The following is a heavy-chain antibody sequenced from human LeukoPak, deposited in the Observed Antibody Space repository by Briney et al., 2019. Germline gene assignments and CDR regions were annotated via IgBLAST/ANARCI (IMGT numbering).Heavy chain of an antibody. V-gene: IGHV4-38-2*02. J-gene: IGHJ4*02. CDR3: ARDVPSGHFDY. CDR2: INHSGST. Sequence: PSETLSLTCDVSSYSITSSYSSASSYYWGWIRQPPGKGLEWIGSINHSGSTCYNPSLKSRVTISVDTSKNQFSLKLTSVTAADTAFYYCARDVPSGHFDYWGEGAVVAVSS. CDR1: SYSITSSYSSASSYY. D-gene: IGHD2-2*01.